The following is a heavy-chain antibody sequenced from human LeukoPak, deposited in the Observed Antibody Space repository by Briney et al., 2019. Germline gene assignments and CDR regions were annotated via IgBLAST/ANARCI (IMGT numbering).Heavy chain of an antibody. J-gene: IGHJ6*02. D-gene: IGHD6-6*01. CDR3: ARDAAIAAREYYYGMDV. Sequence: SETLPLTCTVSGDSSSSYYCSWIRQPAGKGLEWIGRVYTSGTTNYNPSFKSRVTISVDTSKNQFSLKLSSVTAADTAVYYCARDAAIAAREYYYGMDVWGQGTTVTVSS. CDR2: VYTSGTT. V-gene: IGHV4-4*07. CDR1: GDSSSSYY.